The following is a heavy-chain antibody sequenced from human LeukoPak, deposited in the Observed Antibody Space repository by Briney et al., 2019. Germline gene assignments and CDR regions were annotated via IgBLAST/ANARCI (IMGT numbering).Heavy chain of an antibody. CDR2: ISSSSSYI. Sequence: PGGSLRLSCAASGFTFSSYSTNWVRQAPGKGLEWVSSISSSSSYIYYADSVKGRFTISRDNAKNSLYLQMNSLRAEDTAVYYCARDDGSGDYYYYGMDVWGQGTTVTVSS. D-gene: IGHD3-10*01. CDR3: ARDDGSGDYYYYGMDV. V-gene: IGHV3-21*01. CDR1: GFTFSSYS. J-gene: IGHJ6*02.